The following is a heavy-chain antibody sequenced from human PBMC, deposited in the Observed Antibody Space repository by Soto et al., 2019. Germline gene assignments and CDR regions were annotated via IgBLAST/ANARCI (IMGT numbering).Heavy chain of an antibody. Sequence: SETLSLTCTVSCGSISSYYWSWIRQPPGKGLEWIGYIYYSGSTNYNPSLKSRVTISVDTSKNQFSLKLSSVTAADTAVYYCARGGRWLDYWGQGTLVTVSS. V-gene: IGHV4-59*01. D-gene: IGHD2-15*01. CDR3: ARGGRWLDY. CDR1: CGSISSYY. CDR2: IYYSGST. J-gene: IGHJ4*02.